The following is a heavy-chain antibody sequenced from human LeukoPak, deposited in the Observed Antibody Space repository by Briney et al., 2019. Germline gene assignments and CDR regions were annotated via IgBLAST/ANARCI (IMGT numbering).Heavy chain of an antibody. Sequence: SETLSLTCTVSGGSISSGGYYWSWIRQHPGKGLEWIGYIYYSGSTYYNPSLKSRVTISVDTSKNQFSLKLSSVTAADTAVYYCARAWPKGGFYFDYWGQGTLVTVSS. D-gene: IGHD1-26*01. CDR3: ARAWPKGGFYFDY. J-gene: IGHJ4*02. CDR2: IYYSGST. CDR1: GGSISSGGYY. V-gene: IGHV4-31*03.